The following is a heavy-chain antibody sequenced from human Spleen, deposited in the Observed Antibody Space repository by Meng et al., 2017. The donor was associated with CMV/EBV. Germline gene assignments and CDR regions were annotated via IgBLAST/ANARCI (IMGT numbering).Heavy chain of an antibody. V-gene: IGHV4-31*03. CDR2: ISHRGNN. J-gene: IGHJ4*02. D-gene: IGHD3/OR15-3a*01. CDR3: AGARRTLEY. Sequence: TCSFSGGCVSSGTSSWSRARQHRGKGLEWIGYISHRGNNLYSPYLEGRLTMSVDTSMDQFSLTLTSVSAADTAVYSCAGARRTLEYWGQGALVTVSS. CDR1: GGCVSSGTSS.